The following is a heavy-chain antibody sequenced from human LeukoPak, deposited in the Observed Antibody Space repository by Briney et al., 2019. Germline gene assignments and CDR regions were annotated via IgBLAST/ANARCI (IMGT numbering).Heavy chain of an antibody. Sequence: PSETLSLTCAVYGGSFSGYYWSWIRQPPGKGLECIGEINHSGSTNYNPSLKSRVTISVDTSKNQFSLKLSSVTAADTAVYYCARGAQLWLLNYFDYWGQDTLVTVSS. D-gene: IGHD5-18*01. J-gene: IGHJ4*02. CDR1: GGSFSGYY. CDR2: INHSGST. V-gene: IGHV4-34*01. CDR3: ARGAQLWLLNYFDY.